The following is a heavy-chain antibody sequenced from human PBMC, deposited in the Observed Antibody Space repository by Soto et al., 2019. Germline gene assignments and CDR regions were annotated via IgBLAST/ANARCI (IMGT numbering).Heavy chain of an antibody. CDR1: GFTFSSYA. CDR2: ISYDGSNK. CDR3: ARDKVVAATLYYYYGMDV. D-gene: IGHD2-15*01. Sequence: QVQLVESGGGVVQPGRSLRLSCAASGFTFSSYAMHWVRQAPGKGLEWVAVISYDGSNKYYADSVKGRFTISRDNSKNTLYLQMNSLRAEDTAVYYCARDKVVAATLYYYYGMDVWGQGTTVTVSS. V-gene: IGHV3-30-3*01. J-gene: IGHJ6*02.